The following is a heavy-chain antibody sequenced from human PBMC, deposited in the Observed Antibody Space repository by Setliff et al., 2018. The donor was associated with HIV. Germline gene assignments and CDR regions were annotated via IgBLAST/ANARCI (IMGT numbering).Heavy chain of an antibody. CDR2: ISAYNGNT. CDR1: GYIFTRSG. D-gene: IGHD3-16*01. V-gene: IGHV1-18*01. CDR3: ARSGWTNYVVSPPSAMDV. Sequence: ASVKVSCKASGYIFTRSGFNWVRQAPGQGLEWIGWISAYNGNTYSAQKFQGRVTMTTDSSTSTAYMELRSLRSDDTAMYYCARSGWTNYVVSPPSAMDVWGQGTTGTVSS. J-gene: IGHJ6*02.